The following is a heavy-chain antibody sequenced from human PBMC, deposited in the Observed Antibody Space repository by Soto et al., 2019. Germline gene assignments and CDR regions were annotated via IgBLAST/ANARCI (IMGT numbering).Heavy chain of an antibody. V-gene: IGHV1-45*02. Sequence: QMQLVQSGAEVKKTGSSVTVSCKALGNTFTYRYLHWVRQAHGQALEWRGWITPFSGDVHYAQKFQERVTITRDRSINTAYMRMSSLRSEDTAMYYCASGGAGSGPFTWELPDHWGQGTLVTVSS. CDR2: ITPFSGDV. J-gene: IGHJ4*02. CDR1: GNTFTYRY. CDR3: ASGGAGSGPFTWELPDH. D-gene: IGHD1-26*01.